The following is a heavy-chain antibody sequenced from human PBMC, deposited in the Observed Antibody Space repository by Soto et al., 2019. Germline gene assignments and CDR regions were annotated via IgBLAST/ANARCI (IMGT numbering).Heavy chain of an antibody. CDR3: AKHIRFLEWSYYYYGMDV. CDR1: GFTFSSYA. CDR2: ISGSGGST. Sequence: PGGSLRLSCAASGFTFSSYAMNWVRQAPGKGLEWVSAISGSGGSTYYADSVKGRFTISRDNSKNTLYLQMNSLRAEDTAVYYCAKHIRFLEWSYYYYGMDVWGQGTTVTV. V-gene: IGHV3-23*01. D-gene: IGHD3-3*01. J-gene: IGHJ6*02.